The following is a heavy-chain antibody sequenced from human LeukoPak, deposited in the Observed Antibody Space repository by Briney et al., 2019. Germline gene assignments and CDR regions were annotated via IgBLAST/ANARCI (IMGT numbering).Heavy chain of an antibody. Sequence: ASVKVSCKAAGYTFTSHDINWVRQAAGQGLEWMGWISAYNGNTNYAQKLQGRVTMTTDTSTSTAYMELRSLRSDDTAVYYCARDYSYGHQDYWGQGTLVTVSS. CDR2: ISAYNGNT. D-gene: IGHD5-18*01. CDR3: ARDYSYGHQDY. CDR1: GYTFTSHD. V-gene: IGHV1-18*01. J-gene: IGHJ4*02.